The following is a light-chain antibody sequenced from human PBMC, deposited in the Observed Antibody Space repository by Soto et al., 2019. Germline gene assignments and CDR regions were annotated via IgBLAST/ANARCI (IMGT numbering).Light chain of an antibody. V-gene: IGKV3-20*01. CDR2: GAS. J-gene: IGKJ4*01. CDR1: QRVSSSS. Sequence: EFVLTQSPGTLSLSTGERATLSCRASQRVSSSSLAWYQQKPGQAPRILIYGASTRATGIPDMFSGSGSGTDFTLTISRLEPEDFAVYYCQQYGSSPPLTFGGGTQVEIK. CDR3: QQYGSSPPLT.